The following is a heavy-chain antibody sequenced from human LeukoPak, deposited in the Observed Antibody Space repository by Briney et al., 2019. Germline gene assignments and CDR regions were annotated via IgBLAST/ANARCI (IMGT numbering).Heavy chain of an antibody. J-gene: IGHJ4*02. D-gene: IGHD3-22*01. Sequence: GGSLRLSCAASGFTVSNKYMTWVRQAPGKGLEWVSLIYSDGRTYYADSVKGRCTISRDNSKNTLYLQMNSLRAEDTAVYYCARGHYDSSGYYIGPFDYWGQGTLVTVFS. CDR3: ARGHYDSSGYYIGPFDY. CDR2: IYSDGRT. CDR1: GFTVSNKY. V-gene: IGHV3-53*01.